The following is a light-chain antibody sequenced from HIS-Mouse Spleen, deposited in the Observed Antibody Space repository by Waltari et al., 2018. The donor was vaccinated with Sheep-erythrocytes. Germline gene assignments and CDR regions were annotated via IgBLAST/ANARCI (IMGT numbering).Light chain of an antibody. V-gene: IGLV3-25*03. CDR1: ALPSHY. Sequence: SYELTQPPSVSVSPGQTARITCPGDALPSHYASWYQQKPGQAPVLVIYKDSERPSGIPERFSGSSSGTTVTLTISGVQAEDEADYYCQSADSSGTYVVFGGGTKLTVL. CDR3: QSADSSGTYVV. J-gene: IGLJ2*01. CDR2: KDS.